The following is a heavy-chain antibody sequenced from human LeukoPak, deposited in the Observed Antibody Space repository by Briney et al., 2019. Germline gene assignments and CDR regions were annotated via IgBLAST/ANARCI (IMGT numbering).Heavy chain of an antibody. D-gene: IGHD3-22*01. V-gene: IGHV4-4*07. CDR1: GGSISSYY. Sequence: SETLSLTCTVSGGSISSYYWSWIRQPAGKGLEWIGRIYTSGSTNYNPSLKSRVTISVDTSKNQFSLKLSSVTAADTAVYYCARDSYYYDSSGYYHYYYYYYMDVWGKGTTVTISS. CDR2: IYTSGST. CDR3: ARDSYYYDSSGYYHYYYYYYMDV. J-gene: IGHJ6*03.